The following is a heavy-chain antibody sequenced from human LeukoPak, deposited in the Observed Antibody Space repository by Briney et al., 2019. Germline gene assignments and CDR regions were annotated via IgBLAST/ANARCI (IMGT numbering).Heavy chain of an antibody. CDR3: AILGGVDAFDI. CDR1: GFTFDDYG. V-gene: IGHV3-20*04. J-gene: IGHJ3*02. D-gene: IGHD3-16*01. Sequence: GGSLRLSCVASGFTFDDYGMSWVRQAPGKGPEWVSAINWNGGRTGYADSVKGRFTISRDNAKNSLYLQMNSLRAEDTALYYCAILGGVDAFDIWGQGTMVTVSS. CDR2: INWNGGRT.